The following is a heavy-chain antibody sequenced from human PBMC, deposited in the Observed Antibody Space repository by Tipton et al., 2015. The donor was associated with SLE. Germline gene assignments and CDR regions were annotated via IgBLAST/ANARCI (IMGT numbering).Heavy chain of an antibody. V-gene: IGHV3-23*01. CDR2: ISGSGHTT. Sequence: SLRLSCAASGFTFRSYGMSWVRQAPGKGLEWVSGISGSGHTTHYADSVKGRFTISRDTSKNTLYLQMSGLGAEDTAVYYCSGAAGRGPFDIWGQGTMVTVSS. D-gene: IGHD6-13*01. CDR3: SGAAGRGPFDI. J-gene: IGHJ3*02. CDR1: GFTFRSYG.